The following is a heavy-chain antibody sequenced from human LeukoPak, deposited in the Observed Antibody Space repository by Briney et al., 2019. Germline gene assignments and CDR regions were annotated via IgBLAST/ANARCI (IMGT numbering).Heavy chain of an antibody. CDR1: GFTFSSYS. CDR3: ARYYYDSSGQRDYFDY. CDR2: ISSSSSYI. Sequence: GGSLRLSRAASGFTFSSYSMNWVRQAPGKGLEWVSSISSSSSYIYYADSVKGRFTISRDNAKNSLYLQMNSLRAEDTAVYYCARYYYDSSGQRDYFDYWGQGTLVTVSS. V-gene: IGHV3-21*01. J-gene: IGHJ4*02. D-gene: IGHD3-22*01.